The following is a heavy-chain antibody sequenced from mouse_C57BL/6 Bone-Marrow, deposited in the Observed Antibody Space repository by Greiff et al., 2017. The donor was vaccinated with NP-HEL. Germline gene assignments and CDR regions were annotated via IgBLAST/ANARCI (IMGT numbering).Heavy chain of an antibody. D-gene: IGHD2-4*01. CDR1: GFTFSDYY. Sequence: EVQLVESEGGLVQPGSSMKLSCTASGFTFSDYYMAWVRQVPEKGLEWVANINYDGSSTYYLDSLKSRFIISRDNAKNILYLQMSSLKSEDTATYYCARGYYDYDGSLAYWGQGTLVTVSA. CDR2: INYDGSST. CDR3: ARGYYDYDGSLAY. J-gene: IGHJ3*01. V-gene: IGHV5-16*01.